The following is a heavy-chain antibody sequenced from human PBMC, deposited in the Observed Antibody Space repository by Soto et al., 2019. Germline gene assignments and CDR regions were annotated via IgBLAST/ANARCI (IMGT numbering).Heavy chain of an antibody. Sequence: PGGSLRLSCAASGFTFSSYSMNWVRQAPGKGLEWVSSISSSSSYIYYADSVKGRFTISRDNAKNSLYLQMNSLRAEDTAVYYCARDEGGDSGWYYYYYGMDVWGQGTTVTVSS. J-gene: IGHJ6*02. V-gene: IGHV3-21*01. CDR1: GFTFSSYS. CDR3: ARDEGGDSGWYYYYYGMDV. D-gene: IGHD6-19*01. CDR2: ISSSSSYI.